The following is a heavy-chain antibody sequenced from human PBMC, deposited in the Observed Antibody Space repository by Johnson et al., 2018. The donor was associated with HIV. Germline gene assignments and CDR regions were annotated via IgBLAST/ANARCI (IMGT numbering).Heavy chain of an antibody. J-gene: IGHJ3*02. V-gene: IGHV3-30*02. Sequence: QVQLVESGGGLVQPGGSLRLSCAASGFTFSSYGMHWVRQAPGKGLEWVAFIRYDGCNKYYADSVKGRFTISRDNSKNTLYLQMNSLRAEDTAVHYCAKELGIPSGWYRGAFDIWGQGTMVTVSS. D-gene: IGHD6-19*01. CDR2: IRYDGCNK. CDR1: GFTFSSYG. CDR3: AKELGIPSGWYRGAFDI.